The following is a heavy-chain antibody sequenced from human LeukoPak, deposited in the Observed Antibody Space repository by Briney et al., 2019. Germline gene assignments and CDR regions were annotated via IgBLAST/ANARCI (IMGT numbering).Heavy chain of an antibody. D-gene: IGHD3-22*01. Sequence: SQTLSLTCTVSGGSISSGGYYWSWIRQHPGKGLEWIGYIYYSGSTYYNPSLKSRVTISVDTSKNQFSLKLSSVTAADTAVYYCARRDYYDSSGYYGSWGRGTLVTVSS. CDR1: GGSISSGGYY. CDR3: ARRDYYDSSGYYGS. V-gene: IGHV4-31*03. CDR2: IYYSGST. J-gene: IGHJ4*02.